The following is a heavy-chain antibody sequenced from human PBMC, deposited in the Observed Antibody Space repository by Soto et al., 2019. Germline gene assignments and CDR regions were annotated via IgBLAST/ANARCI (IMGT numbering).Heavy chain of an antibody. CDR1: VYTFTGYY. V-gene: IGHV1-2*04. CDR2: INPNSGGT. Sequence: EASVKVSCKASVYTFTGYYMHWVRQAPGQGLEWMGWINPNSGGTNYAQKFQGWVTMTRDTSISTAYMELSRLRSDDTAVYHCARGGSSSPSFDYWGQGTLVTVSS. D-gene: IGHD6-6*01. J-gene: IGHJ4*02. CDR3: ARGGSSSPSFDY.